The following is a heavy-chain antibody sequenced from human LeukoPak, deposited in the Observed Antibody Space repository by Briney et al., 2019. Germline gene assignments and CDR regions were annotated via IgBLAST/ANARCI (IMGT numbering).Heavy chain of an antibody. J-gene: IGHJ4*02. D-gene: IGHD5-12*01. Sequence: ASVKVSCKASGYTFTSYGISWVRQAPGQGLEWMGWINPNSGGTNYAQKFQGRVTMTRDTSISTAYMELSRLRSDDTAVYYCARCRIYSGYDSFDYWGQGTLVTVSS. V-gene: IGHV1-2*02. CDR3: ARCRIYSGYDSFDY. CDR1: GYTFTSYG. CDR2: INPNSGGT.